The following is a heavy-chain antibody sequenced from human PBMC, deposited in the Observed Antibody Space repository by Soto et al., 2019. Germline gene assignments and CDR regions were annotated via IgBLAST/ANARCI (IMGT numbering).Heavy chain of an antibody. J-gene: IGHJ6*02. V-gene: IGHV4-4*02. CDR2: IDHNGIT. Sequence: SLTCAVSGDSISRSKWWTWVRQTPGKGLEWIGKIDHNGITNYNPSLESRVTISKDNSKNQLSLKLSSVTAADSAVYYCARMNRDYYYYGMDVWGQGATVTVSS. CDR3: ARMNRDYYYYGMDV. CDR1: GDSISRSKW.